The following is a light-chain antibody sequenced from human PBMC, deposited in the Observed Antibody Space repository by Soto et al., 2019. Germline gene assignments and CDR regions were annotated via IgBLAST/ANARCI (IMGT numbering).Light chain of an antibody. V-gene: IGKV1-5*01. CDR3: QQYNSYSPIT. CDR2: DAS. J-gene: IGKJ5*01. Sequence: DIQITQSPSTLSASVDDRVTITCRASQSISSWLAWYQQKPGKAPKVLIYDASSLESGVPSRFSGSGSGTEFTLTISSLQPDDFATYYCQQYNSYSPITFGQRRRLEI. CDR1: QSISSW.